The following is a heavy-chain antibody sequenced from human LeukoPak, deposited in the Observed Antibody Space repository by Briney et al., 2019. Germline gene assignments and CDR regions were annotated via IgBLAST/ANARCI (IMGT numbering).Heavy chain of an antibody. CDR2: IIPIFGTA. V-gene: IGHV1-69*01. Sequence: SVKVSCKASGGTFSSYAISWVRQAPGQGLEWMGGIIPIFGTANYAQKFQGRVTITADESTSTAYMELSSLRSEDTAVYYCARAPLGVVVVAAWGGYWFDPWGQGTLVTVSS. J-gene: IGHJ5*02. CDR1: GGTFSSYA. CDR3: ARAPLGVVVVAAWGGYWFDP. D-gene: IGHD2-15*01.